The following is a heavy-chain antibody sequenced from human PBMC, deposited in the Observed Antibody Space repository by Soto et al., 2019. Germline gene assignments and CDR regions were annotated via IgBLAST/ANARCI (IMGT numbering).Heavy chain of an antibody. CDR2: ISWDGGST. V-gene: IGHV3-43*01. Sequence: GGSLRLSCAASGFTFDDYTMHWVRQAPGKGLEWVSLISWDGGSTYYADSVKGRFTISRDNSKNSPYLQMNSLGTEATALYYCAKAITVSKLRYFDWFPSIDYWGQGTLVTVSS. J-gene: IGHJ4*02. CDR3: AKAITVSKLRYFDWFPSIDY. D-gene: IGHD3-9*01. CDR1: GFTFDDYT.